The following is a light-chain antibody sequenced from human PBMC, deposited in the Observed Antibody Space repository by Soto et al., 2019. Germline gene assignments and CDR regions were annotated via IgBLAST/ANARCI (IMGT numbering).Light chain of an antibody. CDR3: QQHDDLSALT. CDR2: DAS. CDR1: QDISNS. Sequence: DIQMTQSPSSLSASVGDGVTVTCQASQDISNSLNWYQHKPGEAPRLLIYDASTLEAGVPPTFSGSGAGTHFTFPISSLQAADIATSYCQQHDDLSALTFGQGTKVDIK. V-gene: IGKV1-33*01. J-gene: IGKJ1*01.